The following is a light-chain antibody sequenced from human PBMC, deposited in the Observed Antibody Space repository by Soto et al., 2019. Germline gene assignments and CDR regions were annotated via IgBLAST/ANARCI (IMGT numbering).Light chain of an antibody. Sequence: QSVLTQPPSASGSPGQSVTISCAGTSSDVGSYIFVSWYQHHPGKAPKLLIYEITTRPPGVSDRFSGSKSGNTASLTVSGFQVEDEADYYCSLYAGGNNVIFGGGTKVTVL. CDR1: SSDVGSYIF. J-gene: IGLJ2*01. V-gene: IGLV2-8*01. CDR3: SLYAGGNNVI. CDR2: EIT.